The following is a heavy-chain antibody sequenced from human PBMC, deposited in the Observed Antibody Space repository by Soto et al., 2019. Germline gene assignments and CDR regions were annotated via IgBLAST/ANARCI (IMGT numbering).Heavy chain of an antibody. CDR3: AKKNYANYYYMDV. CDR2: ISGSGGST. D-gene: IGHD1-7*01. Sequence: GVSLRLSCAASGFTFSSYAMSWVRQAPGKGLEWVSAISGSGGSTYYADSVKGRFTISRDNSKNTLYLQMNSLRAEDTAVYYCAKKNYANYYYMDVWGKGTTVTVSS. V-gene: IGHV3-23*01. J-gene: IGHJ6*03. CDR1: GFTFSSYA.